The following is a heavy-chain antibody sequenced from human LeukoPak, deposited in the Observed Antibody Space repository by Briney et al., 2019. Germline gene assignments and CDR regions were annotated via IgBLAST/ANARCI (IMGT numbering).Heavy chain of an antibody. D-gene: IGHD1-26*01. CDR2: ISSGGAYT. V-gene: IGHV3-23*01. J-gene: IGHJ6*04. CDR3: AKTSYSGSYYYYYYCMDV. Sequence: GGSLRLSCAASAFTFTTYAITWVRQAPGKGLEWVSSISSGGAYTSYAHSVKGRFTISRDTSTNTLNLQMNSLRAEDTAVYFCAKTSYSGSYYYYYYCMDVWGKGTTVTVSS. CDR1: AFTFTTYA.